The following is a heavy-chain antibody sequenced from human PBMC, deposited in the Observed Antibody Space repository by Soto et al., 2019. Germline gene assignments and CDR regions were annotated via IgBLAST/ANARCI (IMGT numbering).Heavy chain of an antibody. D-gene: IGHD3-10*01. J-gene: IGHJ5*02. Sequence: GESLKISFKGSGYSFTSYWIGWVRQMPGKGLEWMGIIDPDDSDTRYSPSFQGQVTISADKSISTAYLQWSSLKASDTAVYYCARSPSYYYVAWGQGTLVTVSS. V-gene: IGHV5-51*01. CDR1: GYSFTSYW. CDR3: ARSPSYYYVA. CDR2: IDPDDSDT.